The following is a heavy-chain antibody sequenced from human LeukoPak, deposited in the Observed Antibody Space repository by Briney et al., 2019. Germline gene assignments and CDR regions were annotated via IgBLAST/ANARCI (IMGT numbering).Heavy chain of an antibody. J-gene: IGHJ5*02. V-gene: IGHV1-2*02. Sequence: GASVKVSCKTSGYTFTDYYIHWVRQAPGQGLEWMGWINPKNGGTNYIQRFQGRVTMTRDTSISTAYMELSRLRSDDTAVYYCARGTVAFNWFDPWGQGTLVTVSS. D-gene: IGHD6-19*01. CDR1: GYTFTDYY. CDR2: INPKNGGT. CDR3: ARGTVAFNWFDP.